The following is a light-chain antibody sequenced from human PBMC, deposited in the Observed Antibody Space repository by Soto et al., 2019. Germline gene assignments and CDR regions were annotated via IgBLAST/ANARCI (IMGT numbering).Light chain of an antibody. CDR3: QHYGSSAYT. J-gene: IGKJ2*01. CDR2: SAS. V-gene: IGKV3-20*01. Sequence: EFVLTQSPGTLSLSPGERATLSCRASQSVRSNYLAWYQQKPGQSPRLLIYSASNRATGIPDRFSGSGSGTDFTLTISRLEPEDFAVFYCQHYGSSAYTFGQGTTLEIK. CDR1: QSVRSNY.